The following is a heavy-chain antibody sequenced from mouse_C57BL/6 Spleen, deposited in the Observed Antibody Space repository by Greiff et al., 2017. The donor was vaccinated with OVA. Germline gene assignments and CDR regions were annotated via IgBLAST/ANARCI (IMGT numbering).Heavy chain of an antibody. J-gene: IGHJ3*01. D-gene: IGHD2-4*01. Sequence: QVQLKQSGPELVKPGASVKISCKASGYAFSSSWMNWVKQRPGKGLEWIGRIYPGDGDTNYNGKFKGKATLTADKSSSTAYMQLSSLTSEDSAVYFCARSYDYDDGRLFAYWGQGTLVTVSA. CDR2: IYPGDGDT. CDR1: GYAFSSSW. CDR3: ARSYDYDDGRLFAY. V-gene: IGHV1-82*01.